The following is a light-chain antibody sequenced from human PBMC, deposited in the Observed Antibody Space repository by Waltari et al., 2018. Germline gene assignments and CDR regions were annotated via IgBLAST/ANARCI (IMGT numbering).Light chain of an antibody. J-gene: IGKJ4*01. CDR3: QQYNNWPPLT. V-gene: IGKV3-15*01. CDR2: AAS. CDR1: QNVDSS. Sequence: ETVMTQSPATLSVSPGETATLSCRASQNVDSSLAWYQQRPGQPPRPLLSAASTRASGVPARFSGRGSGTEFTLTISSLQSEESAVYYCQQYNNWPPLTFGGGTRVEIK.